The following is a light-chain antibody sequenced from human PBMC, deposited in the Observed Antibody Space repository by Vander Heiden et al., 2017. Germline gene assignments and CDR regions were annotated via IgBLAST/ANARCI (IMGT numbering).Light chain of an antibody. J-gene: IGKJ4*01. CDR2: DTS. CDR3: QQRSSWPLLT. V-gene: IGKV3-11*01. Sequence: EIVLTQSPATLSLSPGERATLSCRASQSVSSYLAWYQQKPGQAPRFLIYDTSNRATGIPARFSGSGSGTDFTLTISSLEPEDFAVYYCQQRSSWPLLTFGGGTKVKIK. CDR1: QSVSSY.